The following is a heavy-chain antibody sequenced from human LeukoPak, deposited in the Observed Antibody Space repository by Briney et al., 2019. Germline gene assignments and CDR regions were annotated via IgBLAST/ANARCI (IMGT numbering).Heavy chain of an antibody. CDR3: ARRDYYGSGSYPYYYDYYMDV. CDR2: MNPNSGNT. Sequence: ASMKVSCKASGYTFTSHDINWVRQATGQGLEWMGWMNPNSGNTVYAQKFQGRLTMTRNTSISTAYMELSSLRSEDTAVYYCARRDYYGSGSYPYYYDYYMDVWGKGTTVTISS. CDR1: GYTFTSHD. J-gene: IGHJ6*03. V-gene: IGHV1-8*02. D-gene: IGHD3-10*01.